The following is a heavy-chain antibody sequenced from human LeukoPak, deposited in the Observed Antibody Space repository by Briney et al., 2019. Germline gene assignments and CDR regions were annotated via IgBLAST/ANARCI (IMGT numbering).Heavy chain of an antibody. Sequence: TSQTLSLTCAVYGGSFSGYYWSWVSQPPGKGMEWIGEIEHSGSTIYKPSLTSRVAISEDSSKNQFSLKLSSVTAADTAVYYCARGPPRDYGTSGFYYNYWGQGTLVTVSS. CDR2: IEHSGST. CDR1: GGSFSGYY. V-gene: IGHV4-34*01. D-gene: IGHD3-22*01. CDR3: ARGPPRDYGTSGFYYNY. J-gene: IGHJ4*02.